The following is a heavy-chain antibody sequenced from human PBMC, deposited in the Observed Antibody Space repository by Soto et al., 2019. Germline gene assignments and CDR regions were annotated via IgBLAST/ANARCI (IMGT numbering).Heavy chain of an antibody. CDR3: ARSFVVIAAAGSVYFDY. CDR2: INHSGST. Sequence: QVQLQQWGAGLLKTSETLSLTCAVYGGSFSGYYWSWIRQPPGKGLEWIGEINHSGSTNYNPSLKSRVTISVDTSKNQFSLKLSSVTAADTAVYYCARSFVVIAAAGSVYFDYWGQGTLVTVSS. CDR1: GGSFSGYY. D-gene: IGHD6-13*01. V-gene: IGHV4-34*01. J-gene: IGHJ4*02.